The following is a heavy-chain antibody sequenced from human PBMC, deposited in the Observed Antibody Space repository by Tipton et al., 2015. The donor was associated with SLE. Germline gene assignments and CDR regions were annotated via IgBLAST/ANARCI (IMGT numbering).Heavy chain of an antibody. CDR3: ARGLLYSSTHYYYYYYMDV. Sequence: PGLVKPSQTLSLTCAISGDSVSSNSAAWNWIRQSPSRGLEWLGRTYYRSKWYNDYAVSVKSRITINPDTSKNQFSLQLNSVTPEDTAVYYCARGLLYSSTHYYYYYYMDVWGKGATVTVSS. CDR2: TYYRSKWYN. V-gene: IGHV6-1*01. D-gene: IGHD6-13*01. J-gene: IGHJ6*03. CDR1: GDSVSSNSAA.